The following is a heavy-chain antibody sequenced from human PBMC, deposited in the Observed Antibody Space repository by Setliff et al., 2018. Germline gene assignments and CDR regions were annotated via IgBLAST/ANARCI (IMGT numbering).Heavy chain of an antibody. V-gene: IGHV1-8*02. CDR2: MNPNSGNT. Sequence: GASVKVSCKASGYTLINYDINWLRQAAGQGLEWMGWMNPNSGNTGYAQKFQGRVTMTRNTSISTVYMELSSLRYEDMAVYYCARGLRQNRSNSDVFDIWGQGTVVTV. CDR1: GYTLINYD. D-gene: IGHD4-4*01. CDR3: ARGLRQNRSNSDVFDI. J-gene: IGHJ3*02.